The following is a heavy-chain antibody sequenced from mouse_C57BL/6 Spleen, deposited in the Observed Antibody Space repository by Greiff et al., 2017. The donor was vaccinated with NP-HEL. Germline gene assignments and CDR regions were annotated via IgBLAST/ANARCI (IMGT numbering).Heavy chain of an antibody. CDR3: TKMVQLTNYAMDY. V-gene: IGHV1-5*01. J-gene: IGHJ4*01. D-gene: IGHD3-3*01. CDR2: IYPGNSDT. CDR1: GYTFTSYW. Sequence: VQLKQSGTVLARPGASVKMSCKTSGYTFTSYWMHWVKQRPGQGLEWIGAIYPGNSDTSYNQKFKGKAKLTAVTSASTAYMELSSLTNEDSAVYYCTKMVQLTNYAMDYWGQGTSVTVSS.